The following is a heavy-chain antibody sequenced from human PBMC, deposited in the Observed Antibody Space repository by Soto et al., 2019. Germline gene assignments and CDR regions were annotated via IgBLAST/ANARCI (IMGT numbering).Heavy chain of an antibody. V-gene: IGHV1-3*01. Sequence: ASVKVSCKASGYTFTSYAMHWVRQAPGQRLEWMGWINAGNGNTKYSQKFQGRVTITRDTSASTAYMELSSLRSEDTAVYYCARDHYYDSSGLGGFFAYWGQGSPDTGSS. CDR2: INAGNGNT. J-gene: IGHJ4*02. CDR1: GYTFTSYA. CDR3: ARDHYYDSSGLGGFFAY. D-gene: IGHD3-22*01.